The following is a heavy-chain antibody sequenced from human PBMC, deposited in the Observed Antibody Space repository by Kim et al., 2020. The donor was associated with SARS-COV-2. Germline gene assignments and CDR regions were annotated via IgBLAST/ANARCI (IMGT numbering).Heavy chain of an antibody. V-gene: IGHV1-18*01. CDR1: GYTFTSYA. CDR2: ISTYNGNT. Sequence: ASVKVSCKASGYTFTSYAFSWVRQAPGQGLEWMGWISTYNGNTNYAQKLQDRVTMTTDTSTSTAYMELRSLRSDDTAVYYCARDGGYCSSTSCYQVRYYFYYGMDVWGQGTTVTVSS. J-gene: IGHJ6*02. CDR3: ARDGGYCSSTSCYQVRYYFYYGMDV. D-gene: IGHD2-2*01.